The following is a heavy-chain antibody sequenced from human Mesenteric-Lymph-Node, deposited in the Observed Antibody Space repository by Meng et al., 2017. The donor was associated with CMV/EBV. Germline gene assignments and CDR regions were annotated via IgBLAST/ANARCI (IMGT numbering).Heavy chain of an antibody. Sequence: FLGYYWTWIRQPPGKGLEWIGEINHSGSTNYNPSLKSRVTISVDMSKNQFSLKLSSVTAADTAVYYCAGRIIMVRGVIRGGWRWFDPWGQGTLVTVSS. V-gene: IGHV4-34*01. CDR2: INHSGST. CDR1: FLGYY. CDR3: AGRIIMVRGVIRGGWRWFDP. D-gene: IGHD3-10*01. J-gene: IGHJ5*02.